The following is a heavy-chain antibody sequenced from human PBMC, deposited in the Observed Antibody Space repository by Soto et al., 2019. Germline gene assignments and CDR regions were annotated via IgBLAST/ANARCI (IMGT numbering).Heavy chain of an antibody. CDR3: ARLTYDRSGYYYFDY. J-gene: IGHJ4*02. D-gene: IGHD3-22*01. CDR1: GYTFTSYA. V-gene: IGHV1-3*01. Sequence: ASVKVSCKASGYTFTSYAMHWVRQAPGQRLEWMGWINAGNGNTKYSQKFQGRVTITRDTSASTAYMELSSLRSEDTAVYYCARLTYDRSGYYYFDYWGQGTLVTVSS. CDR2: INAGNGNT.